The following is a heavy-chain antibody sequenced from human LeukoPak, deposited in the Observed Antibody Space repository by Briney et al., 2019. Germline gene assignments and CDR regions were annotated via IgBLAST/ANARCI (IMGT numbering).Heavy chain of an antibody. Sequence: GGSLRLSCAASGFTFSSYSRNWVRQAPGKGLEWVSYISSSSSTIYYADSVKGRFTISRDNAKNSLYLQMNSLRAEDTAVYYCARGYSSSWYVFDYFDYWGQGTLVTVSS. V-gene: IGHV3-48*01. CDR1: GFTFSSYS. CDR2: ISSSSSTI. D-gene: IGHD6-13*01. J-gene: IGHJ4*02. CDR3: ARGYSSSWYVFDYFDY.